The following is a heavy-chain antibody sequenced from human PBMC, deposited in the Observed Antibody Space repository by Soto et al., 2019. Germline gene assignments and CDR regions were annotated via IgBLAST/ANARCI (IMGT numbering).Heavy chain of an antibody. Sequence: ASVKVSCKASGYTLTSYYMHWVRQAPGQGLEWLGWISAYDGNTKYAQILQGRVSLTTDTSTNTAYMELRSLRSDDTAMYFCARGGYYDSSGSRNYYYYGMNVWGQGTTVTVSS. V-gene: IGHV1-18*04. D-gene: IGHD3-22*01. CDR2: ISAYDGNT. CDR3: ARGGYYDSSGSRNYYYYGMNV. J-gene: IGHJ6*02. CDR1: GYTLTSYY.